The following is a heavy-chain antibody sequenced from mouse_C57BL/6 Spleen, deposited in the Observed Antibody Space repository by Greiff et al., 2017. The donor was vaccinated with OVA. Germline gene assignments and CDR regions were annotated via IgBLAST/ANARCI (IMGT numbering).Heavy chain of an antibody. CDR3: ARTPITTVGYFDY. D-gene: IGHD1-1*01. Sequence: EVQLQQSGPELVKPGASVKISCKASGYTFTDYYMNWVKQSHGKSLEWIGDINPNNGGTSYNQKFKGKATLTVDKSSSTAYMELRSLTSEDSAVYYCARTPITTVGYFDYWGQGTTLTVSS. CDR2: INPNNGGT. CDR1: GYTFTDYY. J-gene: IGHJ2*01. V-gene: IGHV1-26*01.